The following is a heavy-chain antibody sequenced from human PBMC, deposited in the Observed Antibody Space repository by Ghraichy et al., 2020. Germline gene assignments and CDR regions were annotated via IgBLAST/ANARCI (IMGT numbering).Heavy chain of an antibody. J-gene: IGHJ6*02. CDR2: INPYNGKT. D-gene: IGHD6-13*01. V-gene: IGHV1-18*04. CDR3: ARATLADSSSWRRFYYYYGMDV. Sequence: ASVKVSCKASGYTFTSYGISWVRQAPGQGLEWMGWINPYNGKTNYAQKLQDRGTMTTDTSPSTAYMELRTLRSDDTAIYYCARATLADSSSWRRFYYYYGMDVWGQGTTVTVSS. CDR1: GYTFTSYG.